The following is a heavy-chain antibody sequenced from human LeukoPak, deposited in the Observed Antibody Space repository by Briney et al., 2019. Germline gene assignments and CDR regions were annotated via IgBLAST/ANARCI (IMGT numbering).Heavy chain of an antibody. CDR3: ARYGLLGLSEINAFDF. J-gene: IGHJ3*01. CDR1: GFTFRSYY. D-gene: IGHD2-2*01. V-gene: IGHV3-21*04. CDR2: ITSSSSYI. Sequence: RGSLRLSCAASGFTFRSYYMNWVRQAPGKGLEWVSSITSSSSYIYYADSVKGRFTISRDNAKNSLYLQMNSLRAEDTAVYYCARYGLLGLSEINAFDFWGQGTVVTVSS.